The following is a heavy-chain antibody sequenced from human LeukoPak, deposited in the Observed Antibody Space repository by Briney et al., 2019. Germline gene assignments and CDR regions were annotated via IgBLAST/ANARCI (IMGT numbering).Heavy chain of an antibody. J-gene: IGHJ4*02. CDR2: IYSGGST. CDR3: ATSSIALAGTVDY. CDR1: GFTFGTYW. V-gene: IGHV3-53*01. Sequence: GGSLRLSCAASGFTFGTYWMSWVRQAPGKGLEWVSVIYSGGSTYYADSVKGRFTISRDNSKNTLYLQMNSLRAEDTAVYYCATSSIALAGTVDYWGQGTLVTVSS. D-gene: IGHD6-19*01.